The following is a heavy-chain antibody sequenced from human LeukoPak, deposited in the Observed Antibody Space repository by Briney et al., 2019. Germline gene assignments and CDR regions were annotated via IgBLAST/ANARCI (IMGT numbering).Heavy chain of an antibody. CDR2: INPSGGST. V-gene: IGHV1-46*02. D-gene: IGHD5-18*01. CDR1: GYTFNSYY. Sequence: ASVKVSCKASGYTFNSYYMHWVRQAPGQGLEWMGIINPSGGSTSHAQKFQGRVTMTRDTSTSTVYMGLSSLRSEDTAVYYCARAGDTAMVIEYWGQGTLVTISS. J-gene: IGHJ4*02. CDR3: ARAGDTAMVIEY.